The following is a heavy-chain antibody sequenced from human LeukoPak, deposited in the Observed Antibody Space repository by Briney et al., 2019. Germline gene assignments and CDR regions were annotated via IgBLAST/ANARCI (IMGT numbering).Heavy chain of an antibody. CDR1: GFSFSTYA. J-gene: IGHJ4*02. CDR2: IKGDGIST. D-gene: IGHD3-3*01. Sequence: GGSLRLSCAASGFSFSTYAMHWVRHAPGQGLVWVSRIKGDGISTNYADSVKGRFTISRDIAKNTLYLQMNSLRAEDTGVYYCAKDHYWSIDYWGRGTLVTISS. CDR3: AKDHYWSIDY. V-gene: IGHV3-74*01.